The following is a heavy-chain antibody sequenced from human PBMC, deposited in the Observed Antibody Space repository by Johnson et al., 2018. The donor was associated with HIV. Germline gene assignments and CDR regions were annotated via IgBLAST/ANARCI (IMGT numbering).Heavy chain of an antibody. Sequence: QVQLVESGGGLVKPGGSLRLSCAASGFTFSDYYMSWIRQAPGKGLEWVSYISSSGSTIYYADSVKGRFTISRDNAKNSLYLQMNNLRAEDTAVYYCARDPNYNVISGHVGVFDIWGQGTVVTVSS. V-gene: IGHV3-11*04. CDR3: ARDPNYNVISGHVGVFDI. CDR2: ISSSGSTI. J-gene: IGHJ3*02. D-gene: IGHD3-22*01. CDR1: GFTFSDYY.